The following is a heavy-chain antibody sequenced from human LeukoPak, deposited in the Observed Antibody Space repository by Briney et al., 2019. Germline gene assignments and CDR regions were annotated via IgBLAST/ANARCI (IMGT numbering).Heavy chain of an antibody. CDR1: GGTFSSYA. CDR2: IIPIFGTA. V-gene: IGHV1-69*06. Sequence: ASVKVSCKASGGTFSSYAISWVRQAPGQGLEWMGGIIPIFGTANYAQKFQGRVTITADKSTSTAYMELSSLRSEDTAVYYCARGGYSSSWDNWFDPWGQGTLVTVSS. D-gene: IGHD6-13*01. CDR3: ARGGYSSSWDNWFDP. J-gene: IGHJ5*02.